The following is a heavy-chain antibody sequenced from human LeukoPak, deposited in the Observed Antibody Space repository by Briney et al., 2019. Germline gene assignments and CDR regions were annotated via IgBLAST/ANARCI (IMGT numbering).Heavy chain of an antibody. D-gene: IGHD3-22*01. Sequence: GGSLRLSCAASGFTFSSYAMSWVRQAPGKGLEWVAVISYDGSSENYADSVKGRFTIFRDNSKNKLYLQMNSLRAEDTAVYHCVRDHYDSSGYYYSTYWGQGTLVTVSS. J-gene: IGHJ4*02. CDR1: GFTFSSYA. CDR2: ISYDGSSE. CDR3: VRDHYDSSGYYYSTY. V-gene: IGHV3-30*04.